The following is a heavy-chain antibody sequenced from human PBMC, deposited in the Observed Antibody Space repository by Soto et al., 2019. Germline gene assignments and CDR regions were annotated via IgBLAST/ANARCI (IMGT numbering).Heavy chain of an antibody. CDR3: AKVRRFGELRSLY. V-gene: IGHV3-23*01. Sequence: EVQLLESGGGLVQPGGSLRLSCAASGFTFSSYAMSWVRQAPGKGLEWVSAIGVSGDTTYYADSVKGRFTISRDNSKNTLYLQMGSLRAEETSVYYRAKVRRFGELRSLYWGQGTLLTVSS. CDR1: GFTFSSYA. J-gene: IGHJ4*02. CDR2: IGVSGDTT. D-gene: IGHD3-10*01.